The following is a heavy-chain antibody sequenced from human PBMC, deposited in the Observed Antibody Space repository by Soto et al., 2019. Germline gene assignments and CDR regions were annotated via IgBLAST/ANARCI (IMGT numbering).Heavy chain of an antibody. Sequence: QVQLVQSGAEVKKPGSSLKVSCKASGGTFSSYAISWVRQAPGQGLEWMGGIIPIFGTANYAPKFQGRVTITADESTSTAYRELSSLRSEDTAVYYCARDMGGRYCSGGSCYLLVYWGQGTLVTVSS. CDR3: ARDMGGRYCSGGSCYLLVY. CDR2: IIPIFGTA. CDR1: GGTFSSYA. V-gene: IGHV1-69*01. J-gene: IGHJ4*02. D-gene: IGHD2-15*01.